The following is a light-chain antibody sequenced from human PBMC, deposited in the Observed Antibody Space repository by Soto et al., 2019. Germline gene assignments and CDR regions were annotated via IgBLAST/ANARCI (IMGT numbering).Light chain of an antibody. CDR2: GAS. J-gene: IGKJ1*01. Sequence: EIVMTQSPATLSVSPGERATLSCRASQSVSSNLAWYQQKPGQAPRLLVYGASTRATGIPARFSGSGSGTEFTLTISSLQSEDSAVYYCQAYSAWWTFGQGTKVEIK. CDR1: QSVSSN. V-gene: IGKV3-15*01. CDR3: QAYSAWWT.